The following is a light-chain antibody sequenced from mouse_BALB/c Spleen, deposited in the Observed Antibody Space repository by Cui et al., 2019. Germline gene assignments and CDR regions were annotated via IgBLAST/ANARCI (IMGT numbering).Light chain of an antibody. V-gene: IGKV4-68*01. CDR3: QQWSSNPLT. CDR1: SSVSY. CDR2: LTA. Sequence: QIVLTQSPALMSAPPGDKVPMTCSASSSVSYMYWYQQKPRASPKPWIYLTANLASGVPARFSGSGSGTSYSLTISSMEAEDAATYYCQQWSSNPLTFGAGTKLELK. J-gene: IGKJ5*01.